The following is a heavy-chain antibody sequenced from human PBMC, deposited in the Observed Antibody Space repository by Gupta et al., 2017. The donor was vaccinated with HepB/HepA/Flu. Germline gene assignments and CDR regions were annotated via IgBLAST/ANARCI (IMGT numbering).Heavy chain of an antibody. Sequence: EVQLVESGGGLVQPGESLKLSCAASGFTVAGSHMHWVRQASGKGLEWVGHSRNRADNSATAYGESVRGRFTISRDDSMNTAFLQMDSLKTEDTAIYYCSRQTDSCHDYWGQGTLVTVSS. CDR2: SRNRADNSAT. V-gene: IGHV3-73*01. CDR3: SRQTDSCHDY. J-gene: IGHJ4*02. CDR1: GFTVAGSH. D-gene: IGHD2-2*01.